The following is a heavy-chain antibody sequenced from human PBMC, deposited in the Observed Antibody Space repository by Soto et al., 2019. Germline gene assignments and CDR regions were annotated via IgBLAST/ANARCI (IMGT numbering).Heavy chain of an antibody. CDR1: GGSFSGYY. Sequence: SETLSLTCAVYGGSFSGYYWSWIRQPPGKGLEWIGEINHSGSTNYNPSLKSRVTISVDTSKNQFSLKLSSVTAADTAVYYCASGGGSSSSLVYYYYMDVWGKGTTVTVSS. CDR2: INHSGST. CDR3: ASGGGSSSSLVYYYYMDV. V-gene: IGHV4-34*01. J-gene: IGHJ6*03. D-gene: IGHD6-6*01.